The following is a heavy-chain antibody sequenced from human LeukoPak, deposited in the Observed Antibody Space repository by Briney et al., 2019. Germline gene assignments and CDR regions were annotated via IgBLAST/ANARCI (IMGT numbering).Heavy chain of an antibody. CDR2: IYYTAGA. D-gene: IGHD2-2*01. CDR3: ARGRRELKYAPDY. J-gene: IGHJ4*02. Sequence: PSQTLSLTCNVSGASMRSETHYWSWLRQHPGEGPEWIAYIYYTAGAYYNPSLESRVSISLDASENQFSLKLSSVTAADTAVYYCARGRRELKYAPDYWGQGTLVTVSS. CDR1: GASMRSETHY. V-gene: IGHV4-31*03.